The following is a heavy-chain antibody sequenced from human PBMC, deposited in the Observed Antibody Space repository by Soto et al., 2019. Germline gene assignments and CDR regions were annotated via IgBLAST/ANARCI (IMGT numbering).Heavy chain of an antibody. CDR3: AKLGSSSWSPHYYFDY. Sequence: GGSLRLSCAASGFTFSSYAMSWVRQAPGKGLEWVSAISGSGGSTYYADSVKGRFTISRDNSKNTLYLQMNSLRAEDTDVYYCAKLGSSSWSPHYYFDYWGQGTLVTVSS. V-gene: IGHV3-23*01. CDR2: ISGSGGST. D-gene: IGHD2-2*01. CDR1: GFTFSSYA. J-gene: IGHJ4*02.